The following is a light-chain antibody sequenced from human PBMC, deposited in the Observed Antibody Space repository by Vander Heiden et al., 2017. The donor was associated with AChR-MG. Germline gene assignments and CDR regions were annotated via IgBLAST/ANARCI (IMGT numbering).Light chain of an antibody. CDR3: SSYTSSSTLDV. Sequence: QSALTQPASVSGSPGQSITISCTGPSSDVGGYNYVSWYQQHPGKAPKLMIYDVSKRPSGVANRFSGSKSGNTASLTISGLQAEDEADYYCSSYTSSSTLDVFGTGTKVTVL. CDR1: SSDVGGYNY. CDR2: DVS. J-gene: IGLJ1*01. V-gene: IGLV2-14*01.